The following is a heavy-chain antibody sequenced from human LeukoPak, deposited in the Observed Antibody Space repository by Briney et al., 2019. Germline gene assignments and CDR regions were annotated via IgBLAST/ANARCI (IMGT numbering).Heavy chain of an antibody. D-gene: IGHD3-16*01. CDR1: GYTLTSYG. CDR3: ARDTAVWGSPGDDDAFDI. Sequence: GASVKVSRKASGYTLTSYGISWVRQAPGQGLEWMGWISAYNGNTNYAQKLQGRVTMTTDTSTSTAYMELRSLRSDDTAVYYCARDTAVWGSPGDDDAFDIWGQGTMVTVSS. CDR2: ISAYNGNT. V-gene: IGHV1-18*01. J-gene: IGHJ3*02.